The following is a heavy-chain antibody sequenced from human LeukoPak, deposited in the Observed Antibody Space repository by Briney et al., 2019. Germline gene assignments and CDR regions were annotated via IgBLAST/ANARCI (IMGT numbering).Heavy chain of an antibody. V-gene: IGHV3-23*01. CDR3: AKRDGYNHGPLDF. CDR2: ISGSGSTT. J-gene: IGHJ4*02. Sequence: PGGSLRLSCAASGFTFTSYATSWGRQAPGKGLEWVSAISGSGSTTYYADSVKGRFTISRDNSKDTLYLQMNSLRAEDTAIYYCAKRDGYNHGPLDFWGQGTLVTVSS. D-gene: IGHD5-24*01. CDR1: GFTFTSYA.